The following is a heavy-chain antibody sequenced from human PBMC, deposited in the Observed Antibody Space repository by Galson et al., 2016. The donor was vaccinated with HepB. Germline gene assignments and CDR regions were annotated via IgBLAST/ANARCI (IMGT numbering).Heavy chain of an antibody. V-gene: IGHV4-59*01. J-gene: IGHJ6*02. D-gene: IGHD6-19*01. CDR2: IYYSGRT. CDR1: GASISGYY. Sequence: ETLSLTCTVSGASISGYYLSWIRQPPGKGLEWIGYIYYSGRTNYNPSLKSRVTISVDTSKNQFPLKLSSVTAADTAVYYCARDDSGGWYGFHYGMDVWGQGTTVTVSS. CDR3: ARDDSGGWYGFHYGMDV.